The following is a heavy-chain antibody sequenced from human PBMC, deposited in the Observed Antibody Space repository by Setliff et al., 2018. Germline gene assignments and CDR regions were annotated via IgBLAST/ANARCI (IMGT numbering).Heavy chain of an antibody. CDR1: GFTFSSYW. Sequence: PGGSLRLSCAASGFTFSSYWMTWVRQAPGKGLEWVANIKEEGGEIYYVDSVKGRFTISRDDAQNSLYLQMNSLRAEDTAVYYCAKGSLRGYSYGSVPYYMDVWGKGTTVTVSS. J-gene: IGHJ6*03. V-gene: IGHV3-7*01. CDR3: AKGSLRGYSYGSVPYYMDV. CDR2: IKEEGGEI. D-gene: IGHD5-18*01.